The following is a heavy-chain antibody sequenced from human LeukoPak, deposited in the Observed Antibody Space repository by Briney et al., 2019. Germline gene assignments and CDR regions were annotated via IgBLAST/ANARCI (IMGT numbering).Heavy chain of an antibody. CDR1: GGTFSSYA. Sequence: SVKVSCKASGGTFSSYAISWVRQAPGQGLEWMGGIIPIFGTANYAQKFQGRVTITADESTSTAYMELSSLRSEDTAVYYCARDGRGYSYGYAPYFDYWGQGTLVTVSS. V-gene: IGHV1-69*01. CDR3: ARDGRGYSYGYAPYFDY. CDR2: IIPIFGTA. D-gene: IGHD5-18*01. J-gene: IGHJ4*02.